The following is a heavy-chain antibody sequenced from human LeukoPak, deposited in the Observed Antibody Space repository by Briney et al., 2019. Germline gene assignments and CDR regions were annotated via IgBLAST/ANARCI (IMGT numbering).Heavy chain of an antibody. V-gene: IGHV4-59*01. CDR2: IYYSGST. CDR3: ARDKGPYWYFDL. J-gene: IGHJ2*01. CDR1: GVSLTTYY. Sequence: PSETLSLTCTVSGVSLTTYYWSWIRQPPGKGLEWIGYIYYSGSTDYNPSLKSRVTISVDTSKNQFSLRLSSVTAADTAVYHCARDKGPYWYFDLWGRGTLVTVSS.